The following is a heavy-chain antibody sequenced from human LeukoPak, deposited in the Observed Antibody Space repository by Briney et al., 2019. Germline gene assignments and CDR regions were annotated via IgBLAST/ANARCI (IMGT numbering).Heavy chain of an antibody. V-gene: IGHV1-8*01. J-gene: IGHJ3*02. CDR3: ARGNYYYGSGSYYNGLPNAFDI. CDR1: GYTFTSYD. CDR2: MNPNSGNT. Sequence: ASVKVSCKASGYTFTSYDINWVRQATGQGLEWMGWMNPNSGNTGYAQKFQGRVTITRNTSISTAYMELSSLRSEDTAVYYCARGNYYYGSGSYYNGLPNAFDIWGQGTMVTVSS. D-gene: IGHD3-10*01.